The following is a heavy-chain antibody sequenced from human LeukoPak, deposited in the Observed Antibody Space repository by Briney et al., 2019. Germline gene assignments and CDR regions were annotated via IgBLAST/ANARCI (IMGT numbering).Heavy chain of an antibody. CDR2: IRSKANGGTT. V-gene: IGHV3-49*04. Sequence: PGGSLRLSCIASGFTFGDYAMTWVRQAPGKGLEWVGFIRSKANGGTTEYAASVKGRFTISRDDSKSIAYLEVNSLQTEDTAVYYCSRGWSVAAAGHYDHWGQGTLVTVSS. J-gene: IGHJ4*02. CDR3: SRGWSVAAAGHYDH. D-gene: IGHD2-2*01. CDR1: GFTFGDYA.